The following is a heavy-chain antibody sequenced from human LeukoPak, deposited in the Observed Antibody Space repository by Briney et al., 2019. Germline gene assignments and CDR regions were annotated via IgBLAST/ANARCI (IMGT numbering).Heavy chain of an antibody. CDR1: EFTFSRAW. Sequence: PGGSLRLSCEVSEFTFSRAWMSWVRQAPGRGLEWVGHIKNKAEGDTTDYAAPVKDRFTISRDDSKNTLYLHINSLKTEDTAVYFCATGACSSSFCSTYYFDHWGQGTLVTVSS. V-gene: IGHV3-15*01. CDR2: IKNKAEGDTT. CDR3: ATGACSSSFCSTYYFDH. J-gene: IGHJ4*02. D-gene: IGHD2-2*01.